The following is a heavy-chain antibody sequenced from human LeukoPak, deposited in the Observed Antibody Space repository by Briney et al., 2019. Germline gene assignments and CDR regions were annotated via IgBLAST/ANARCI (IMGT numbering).Heavy chain of an antibody. CDR1: GFTFSSYG. J-gene: IGHJ4*02. D-gene: IGHD6-19*01. CDR2: IWYDGSNK. Sequence: GGSLRPSCAASGFTFSSYGMHWVRQAPGKGLEWVAVIWYDGSNKYYADSVKGRFTISRDNAKNSLYLQMNSLRDEDTALYYCARVPYSTGAFDYWGQGTLVTVSS. CDR3: ARVPYSTGAFDY. V-gene: IGHV3-33*01.